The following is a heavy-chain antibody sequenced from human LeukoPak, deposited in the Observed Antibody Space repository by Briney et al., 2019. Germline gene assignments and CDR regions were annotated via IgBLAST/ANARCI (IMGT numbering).Heavy chain of an antibody. J-gene: IGHJ6*03. CDR1: GFTFSSYG. CDR3: ARVGSSTLRVDQGYDYYYYMDV. CDR2: IDQSGST. V-gene: IGHV4-4*02. Sequence: GSLRLSCAASGFTFSSYGMHWVRQAPGKGLEWIGEIDQSGSTNYDPFLKSRVSILVDKSKNQFSLKLRSVTAADTAVYYCARVGSSTLRVDQGYDYYYYMDVWGKGTTVTVSS. D-gene: IGHD2/OR15-2a*01.